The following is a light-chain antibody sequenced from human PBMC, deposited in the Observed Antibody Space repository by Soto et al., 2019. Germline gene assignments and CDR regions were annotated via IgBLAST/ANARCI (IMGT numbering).Light chain of an antibody. CDR3: QQSYSTPLT. V-gene: IGKV1-39*01. J-gene: IGKJ3*01. CDR1: QSISNY. CDR2: AAS. Sequence: DIQMTQSPSSLSASVGDRVTITCRASQSISNYLNWYQQKPGKAPKLLIYAASSLQGDVPSRFSGSGSGTDFTLTISSLQPDDFATYYCQQSYSTPLTFG.